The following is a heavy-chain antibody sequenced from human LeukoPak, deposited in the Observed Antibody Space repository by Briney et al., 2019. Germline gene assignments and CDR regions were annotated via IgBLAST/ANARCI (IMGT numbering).Heavy chain of an antibody. CDR2: ISDSGGNT. J-gene: IGHJ4*02. Sequence: GGSLRLSCPASGFTFNSYGMNWVRQAPGKGLEWVSGISDSGGNTYYADSVKGRFTISRDNSKNTLYLQMNRLRAEDTAVYYCAKLAEPDWGQGTLVTV. V-gene: IGHV3-23*01. CDR1: GFTFNSYG. CDR3: AKLAEPD.